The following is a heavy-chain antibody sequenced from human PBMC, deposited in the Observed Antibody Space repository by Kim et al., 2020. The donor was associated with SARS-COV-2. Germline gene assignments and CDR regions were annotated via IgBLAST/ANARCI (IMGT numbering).Heavy chain of an antibody. CDR1: GGSISSGGYY. CDR3: ARDPLKNPFSLGYYYYYGIDV. V-gene: IGHV4-31*03. J-gene: IGHJ6*02. Sequence: SETLSLTCTVSGGSISSGGYYWSWIRQHPGKGLEWIGYIYYSGSTYYNPSLKSRVTISVDTSKNQFSLKLSSVTAADTAVYYCARDPLKNPFSLGYYYYYGIDVWGQGTTVTVSS. CDR2: IYYSGST.